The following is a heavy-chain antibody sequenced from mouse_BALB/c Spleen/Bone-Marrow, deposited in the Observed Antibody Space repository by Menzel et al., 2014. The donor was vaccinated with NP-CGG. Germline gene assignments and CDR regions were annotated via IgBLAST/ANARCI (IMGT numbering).Heavy chain of an antibody. Sequence: QVQLQQSGADLVKPGVSVKLSCTASGYTFTSYWMHWVKLRPGQGFEWIGEINPSNDGANYNEKFKRKVSLTVDKSSSTAYMQLSSLTSEDSAVYYCTLSRDFDYWGQGTTLTVSS. V-gene: IGHV1S16*01. CDR1: GYTFTSYW. CDR2: INPSNDGA. J-gene: IGHJ2*01. CDR3: TLSRDFDY.